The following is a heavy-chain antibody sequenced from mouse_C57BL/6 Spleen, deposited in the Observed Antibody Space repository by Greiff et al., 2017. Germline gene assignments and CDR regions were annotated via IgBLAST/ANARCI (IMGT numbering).Heavy chain of an antibody. V-gene: IGHV1-64*01. Sequence: VQLQQPGAELVKPGASVKLSCKASGYTFTSYWMHWVKQRPGQGLEWIGMIHPNSGSTNYNEKFKSKATLTVDKSSSTAYMQLSSLTSDDSAVYYCARSGSKGETTWFAYWGQGTLVTVSA. J-gene: IGHJ3*01. CDR3: ARSGSKGETTWFAY. CDR2: IHPNSGST. CDR1: GYTFTSYW. D-gene: IGHD3-1*01.